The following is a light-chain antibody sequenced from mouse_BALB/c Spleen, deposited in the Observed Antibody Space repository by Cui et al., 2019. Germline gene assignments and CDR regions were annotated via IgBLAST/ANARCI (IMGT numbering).Light chain of an antibody. CDR3: GQSYSYPLT. V-gene: IGKV6-20*01. CDR1: ENVGTY. CDR2: GAS. J-gene: IGKJ5*01. Sequence: NSVMTQSPKSMSMSVGERVTLSCKASENVGTYVSCYQQKPEQSPKLLIYGASNRYTGVPDRFTGSGSATDFTLTISSVQAEDLADYHCGQSYSYPLTFGAGTKLELK.